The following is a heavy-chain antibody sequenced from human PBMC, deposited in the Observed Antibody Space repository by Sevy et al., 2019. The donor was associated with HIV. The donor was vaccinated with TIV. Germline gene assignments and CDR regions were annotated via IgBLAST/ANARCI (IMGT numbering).Heavy chain of an antibody. D-gene: IGHD6-19*01. CDR2: ISGSGGST. Sequence: GGSRRLSCAASGFTFSSYAMSWVRQAPGKGLEWVSAISGSGGSTYYADSVKGRFTISRDNSKNTLYLQMNSLRAEDTAVYYCAKSYSSGWYAGWYYFDYWGQGTLVTVSS. J-gene: IGHJ4*02. CDR3: AKSYSSGWYAGWYYFDY. CDR1: GFTFSSYA. V-gene: IGHV3-23*01.